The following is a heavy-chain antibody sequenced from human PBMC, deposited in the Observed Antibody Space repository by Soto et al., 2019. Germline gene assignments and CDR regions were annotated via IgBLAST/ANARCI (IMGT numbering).Heavy chain of an antibody. D-gene: IGHD5-12*01. J-gene: IGHJ4*02. CDR3: AHRKEAYSGYDY. Sequence: QITLKESGPTLVKPTQTLTLTCTFSGFSLSTSGVGVGWIRQPPGKALEWLALIYWDDDKRYSPSLKSRLTVTKDTSKTQVVLTMTDMDPVDTATYYCAHRKEAYSGYDYWGQGTLVTVSS. CDR1: GFSLSTSGVG. V-gene: IGHV2-5*02. CDR2: IYWDDDK.